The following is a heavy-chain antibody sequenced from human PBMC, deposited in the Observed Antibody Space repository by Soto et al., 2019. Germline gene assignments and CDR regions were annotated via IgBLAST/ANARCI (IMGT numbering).Heavy chain of an antibody. Sequence: SETLSLTCTVSGGSVSSGSYYWSWIRQPTGKGLEWIGYIYYSGSTNYNPSLKSRVSISMDTPKNQFSLNLDSVTAADTAVYFCARDFAYFDSWGQGTLVTVSS. CDR3: ARDFAYFDS. D-gene: IGHD3-3*01. J-gene: IGHJ4*02. CDR2: IYYSGST. CDR1: GGSVSSGSYY. V-gene: IGHV4-61*01.